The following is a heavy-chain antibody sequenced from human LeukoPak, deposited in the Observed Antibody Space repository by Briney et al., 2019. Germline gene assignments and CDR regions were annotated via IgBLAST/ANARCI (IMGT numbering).Heavy chain of an antibody. CDR2: ISYDGSNK. Sequence: PGGSLRLSCAASGFTFSSYAMHWVRQAPGKGLEWVAVISYDGSNKYYADSVKGRFTISRDNSKNTLYLQMNSLRAEDTAVYYCARDLALVVVPLPEQNYYYYGMDVWGQGTTVTVSS. V-gene: IGHV3-30-3*01. CDR1: GFTFSSYA. J-gene: IGHJ6*02. D-gene: IGHD3-22*01. CDR3: ARDLALVVVPLPEQNYYYYGMDV.